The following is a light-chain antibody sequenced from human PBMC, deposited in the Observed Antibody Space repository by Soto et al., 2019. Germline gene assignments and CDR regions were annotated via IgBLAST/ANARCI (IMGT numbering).Light chain of an antibody. Sequence: TQSPGTLSLSPGERATLSCRASQSISSWLAWYQQKPGKAPKFLIFKASSLESGVPSRFSGSGSGTEFTLTISSLQPDDFATYYCQQYNTYPLTFGGGTKVEIK. CDR2: KAS. V-gene: IGKV1-5*03. J-gene: IGKJ4*01. CDR1: QSISSW. CDR3: QQYNTYPLT.